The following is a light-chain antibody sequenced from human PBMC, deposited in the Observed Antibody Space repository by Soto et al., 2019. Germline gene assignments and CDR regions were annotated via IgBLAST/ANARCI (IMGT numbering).Light chain of an antibody. CDR3: QRHGTSPPYT. CDR2: GAS. CDR1: QSVSINY. V-gene: IGKV3-20*01. Sequence: EIVLTQSPGTLFLSPGERVTLSCRASQSVSINYLAWYQQKPGQAPRLLIHGASIRAAGIPDRFSGSGFGTDFTLTINRLEPEDFAVYYCQRHGTSPPYTFGQGTKLE. J-gene: IGKJ2*01.